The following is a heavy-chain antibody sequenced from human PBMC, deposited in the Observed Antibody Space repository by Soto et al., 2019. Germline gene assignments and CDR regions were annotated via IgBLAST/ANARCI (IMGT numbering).Heavy chain of an antibody. J-gene: IGHJ5*02. V-gene: IGHV1-69*01. CDR1: GGTFSSYA. CDR3: ARDLGYCSGGSCYGGSWFDT. Sequence: QVQLVQSGAEVKKPGSSVKVSCKASGGTFSSYAISWVRQAPGQGLEWMGGIIPFFGTANYAQKFQGRVTITADEATSTAYLELSSVRSEDTAVYYCARDLGYCSGGSCYGGSWFDTWGQGTLVTVSS. CDR2: IIPFFGTA. D-gene: IGHD2-15*01.